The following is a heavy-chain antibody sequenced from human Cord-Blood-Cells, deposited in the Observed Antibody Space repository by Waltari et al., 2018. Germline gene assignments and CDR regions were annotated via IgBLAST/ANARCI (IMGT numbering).Heavy chain of an antibody. Sequence: QVQLQQWGAGLLKPSETLSLTCAVYGGSFSGYYWSWIRQPPGKGLEWIGEINHSGSTNYNPSLKDRVTISVDTSKNQFSLKLSSVTAADTAVYYCARVRDSGSYYYLYYFDYWGQGTLVTVSS. CDR2: INHSGST. J-gene: IGHJ4*02. CDR1: GGSFSGYY. CDR3: ARVRDSGSYYYLYYFDY. V-gene: IGHV4-34*01. D-gene: IGHD1-26*01.